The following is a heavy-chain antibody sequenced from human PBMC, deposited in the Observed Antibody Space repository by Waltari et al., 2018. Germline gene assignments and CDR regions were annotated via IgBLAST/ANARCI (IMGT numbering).Heavy chain of an antibody. CDR1: GFTFSSYG. CDR3: GVMPRRGAIAAAGL. D-gene: IGHD6-13*01. Sequence: QVQLVESGGGVVQPGRSLRLSCAASGFTFSSYGMHWVRQAPGKGLEWVAVIWYDGSNKYYADSVKGRFTISRDNSKNTLYLQMNSLRAEDTAVYYCGVMPRRGAIAAAGLGGQGTLVTVSS. CDR2: IWYDGSNK. J-gene: IGHJ4*02. V-gene: IGHV3-33*01.